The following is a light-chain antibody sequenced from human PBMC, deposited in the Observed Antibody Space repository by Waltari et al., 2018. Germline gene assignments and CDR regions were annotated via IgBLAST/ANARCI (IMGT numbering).Light chain of an antibody. CDR3: QQYNDWPRT. J-gene: IGKJ1*01. V-gene: IGKV3-15*01. CDR2: AAS. Sequence: EVVMTQSPATLSASPGESATLSCRASQYVNIHLDWYQQKPGQAPRLLIYAASTRATGVPARFSGSGAGTGFTLTISSLQSEDSAVYYCQQYNDWPRTFGLGTKVEIK. CDR1: QYVNIH.